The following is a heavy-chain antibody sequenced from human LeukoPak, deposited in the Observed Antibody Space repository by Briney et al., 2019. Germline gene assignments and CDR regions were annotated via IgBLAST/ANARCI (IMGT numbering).Heavy chain of an antibody. CDR3: AREKSVVPAAIYYFDY. CDR2: INPNSGGT. J-gene: IGHJ4*02. Sequence: ASVKVSCKASGYTFTGYYMHWVRQAPGQGLEWMGWINPNSGGTNYAKKFQGRGTMNRDTSISTAYMELSRLRSDDTAAYYCAREKSVVPAAIYYFDYWGQGTLVTVSS. D-gene: IGHD2-2*02. CDR1: GYTFTGYY. V-gene: IGHV1-2*02.